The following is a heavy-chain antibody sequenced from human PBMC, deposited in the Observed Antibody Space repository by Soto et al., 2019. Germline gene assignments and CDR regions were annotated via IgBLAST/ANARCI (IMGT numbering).Heavy chain of an antibody. CDR1: GYTFSSYF. D-gene: IGHD6-19*01. V-gene: IGHV1-46*03. J-gene: IGHJ4*02. Sequence: QVQLVQSGAEVKKPGAPVKVSCKASGYTFSSYFMHWVRQAPGQGLEWMGIINPSGGSTSYAQKFQGRVTMTRDTSTSPVYMELSSLRSEDTAVYYCARAGSGWPFDYWGQGTLVTVSS. CDR2: INPSGGST. CDR3: ARAGSGWPFDY.